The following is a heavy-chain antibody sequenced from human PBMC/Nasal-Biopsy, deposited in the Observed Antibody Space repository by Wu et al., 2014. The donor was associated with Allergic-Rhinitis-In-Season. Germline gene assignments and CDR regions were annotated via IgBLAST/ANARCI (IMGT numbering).Heavy chain of an antibody. CDR1: GFSLNNYGVN. Sequence: LVKPTQTLTLTCTFSGFSLNNYGVNVGWIRQPPGKALEWLTLISWNDDQHYCPSLKSRLTITKDTSKSQVVLTLTNVEPADTGAYYCAHRWSFEPFDSWGPGNPGHRLL. CDR2: ISWNDDQ. V-gene: IGHV2-5*01. J-gene: IGHJ4*02. CDR3: AHRWSFEPFDS.